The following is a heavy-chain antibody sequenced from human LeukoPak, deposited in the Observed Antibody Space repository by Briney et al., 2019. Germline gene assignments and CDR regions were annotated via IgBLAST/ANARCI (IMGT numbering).Heavy chain of an antibody. CDR1: GGSISSSSYY. Sequence: SETLSLTCTVSGGSISSSSYYWGWIRQPPGKGLEWIGSIYYSGSTYYNPSLKSRVTISVDTSKNQFSLKLSSVTAADTAVYYCARRCYDSSGFDYWGQGTLVTVSS. CDR2: IYYSGST. V-gene: IGHV4-39*07. CDR3: ARRCYDSSGFDY. J-gene: IGHJ4*02. D-gene: IGHD3-22*01.